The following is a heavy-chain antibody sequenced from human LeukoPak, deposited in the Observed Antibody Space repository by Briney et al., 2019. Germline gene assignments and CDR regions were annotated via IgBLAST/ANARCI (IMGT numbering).Heavy chain of an antibody. V-gene: IGHV4-59*01. CDR1: GGSINSYY. CDR2: ISYSGST. CDR3: ARGNAD. Sequence: SETLPLACTVSGGSINSYYWSWIRQTPGKGLEWIGYISYSGSTNYNPSLKSRVTISLGTSKNQFFLKLNSVTAADTALYYCARGNADWGQGTLVTVYS. J-gene: IGHJ4*02.